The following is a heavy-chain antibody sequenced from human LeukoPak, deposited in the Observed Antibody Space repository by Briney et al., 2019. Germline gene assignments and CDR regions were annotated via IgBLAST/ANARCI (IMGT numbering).Heavy chain of an antibody. D-gene: IGHD3-22*01. CDR1: GYTFTSYY. V-gene: IGHV1-46*01. CDR2: INPSGGII. Sequence: EASVKVSCKASGYTFTSYYMHWVRQAPGQGLEWMGQINPSGGIISYAQKFQGRVTTTRDTSASTAYMELSSLRSEDTAVYYCARDYYDSSGYYNWFDPWGQGTLVTVSS. J-gene: IGHJ5*02. CDR3: ARDYYDSSGYYNWFDP.